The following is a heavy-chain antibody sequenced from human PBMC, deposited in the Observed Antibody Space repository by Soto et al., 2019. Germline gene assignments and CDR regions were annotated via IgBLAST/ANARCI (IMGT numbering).Heavy chain of an antibody. Sequence: QVQLVQSGAEVKKPGASVKVSCKASGYNFMRYGFTWVRQAPGQGLEWMGWINVDNGETKYPQKIQGRVTMTTDTSTSTVYMELRSLTSDDTAVYYCARWIRGGYSDWFDPCGHGTLVTVSS. CDR1: GYNFMRYG. CDR2: INVDNGET. D-gene: IGHD1-1*01. V-gene: IGHV1-18*04. CDR3: ARWIRGGYSDWFDP. J-gene: IGHJ5*02.